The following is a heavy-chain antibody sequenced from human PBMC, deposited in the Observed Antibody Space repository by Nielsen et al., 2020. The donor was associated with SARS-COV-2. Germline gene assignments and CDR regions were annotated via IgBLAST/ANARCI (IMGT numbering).Heavy chain of an antibody. J-gene: IGHJ6*02. V-gene: IGHV3-23*01. D-gene: IGHD5-18*01. Sequence: VRQAPGKGLEWVSGISGSGGSTFYAGSVRGRFTISRDNSKNTLYLQMSSLRAEDTAIYYCAKREYSYDIYNGMDVWGQGTTVTVSS. CDR2: ISGSGGST. CDR3: AKREYSYDIYNGMDV.